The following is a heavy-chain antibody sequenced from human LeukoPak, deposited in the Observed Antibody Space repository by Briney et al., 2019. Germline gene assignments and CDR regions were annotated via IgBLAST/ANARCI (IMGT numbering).Heavy chain of an antibody. Sequence: ESSETLSLTCTVSGYSISSGYYWGWIRQPPGKGLEWIGSMYHSGSTNYNPSLKSRVTISVDTSKNQFSLKLSSVTAADTAVYYCARAGFYYDSSGYEYYFDYWGQGTLVTVSS. D-gene: IGHD3-22*01. CDR3: ARAGFYYDSSGYEYYFDY. CDR1: GYSISSGYY. CDR2: MYHSGST. V-gene: IGHV4-38-2*02. J-gene: IGHJ4*02.